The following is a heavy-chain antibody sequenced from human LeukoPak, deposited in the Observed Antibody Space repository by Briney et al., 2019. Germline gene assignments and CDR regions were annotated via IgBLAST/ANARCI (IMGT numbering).Heavy chain of an antibody. V-gene: IGHV1-2*02. CDR1: GYIFTGYF. Sequence: ASVKVSCKTSGYIFTGYFVHWVRQAPGQGLEWMGWINPNSGGTNYGQKFQGRVTMTRDTSISTAYMELRSLRSDDTAVYYCARDTYYYDSSGYSGWFDPWGQGTLVTVSS. J-gene: IGHJ5*02. D-gene: IGHD3-22*01. CDR3: ARDTYYYDSSGYSGWFDP. CDR2: INPNSGGT.